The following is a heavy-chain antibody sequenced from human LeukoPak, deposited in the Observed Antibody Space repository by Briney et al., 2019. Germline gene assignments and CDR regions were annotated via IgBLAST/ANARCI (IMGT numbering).Heavy chain of an antibody. J-gene: IGHJ4*02. CDR1: GFTFSSYS. Sequence: GGSLRLSCAASGFTFSSYSMNWVRQAPGKGLEWVSSISSSSSYIYYADSVKGRFTISRDNSKNTLYLQMNSLRAEDTAVYYCAKDPGLGIAVAGSNFDYWGQGTLVTVSS. V-gene: IGHV3-21*01. CDR2: ISSSSSYI. CDR3: AKDPGLGIAVAGSNFDY. D-gene: IGHD6-19*01.